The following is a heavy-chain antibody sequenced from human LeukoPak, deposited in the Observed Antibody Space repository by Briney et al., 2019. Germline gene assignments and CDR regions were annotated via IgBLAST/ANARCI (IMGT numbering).Heavy chain of an antibody. CDR1: GFTFSSYA. CDR3: AKEGGYCTNGVCYLDYYYMDV. D-gene: IGHD2-8*01. CDR2: ISGSGGST. V-gene: IGHV3-23*01. Sequence: PGGSLRLSCAASGFTFSSYAMSWVRQAPGKGLEWVSAISGSGGSTYYADSVKGRFTISRDNSKSTLYLQMNGLRAEDTAVYYCAKEGGYCTNGVCYLDYYYMDVWGKGTTVTVSS. J-gene: IGHJ6*03.